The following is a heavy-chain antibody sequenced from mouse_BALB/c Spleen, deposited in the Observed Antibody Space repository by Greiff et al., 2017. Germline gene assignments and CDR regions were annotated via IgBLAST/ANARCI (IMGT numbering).Heavy chain of an antibody. V-gene: IGHV5-17*02. D-gene: IGHD1-2*01. Sequence: EVQLVESGGGLVQPGGSRKLSCAASGFTFSSFGMHWVRQAPEKGLEWVAYISSGSSTIYYADTVKGRFTISRDNPKNTLFLQMTSLRSEDTAMYYCARSGYYGYYAYWGQGTLVTVSA. CDR2: ISSGSSTI. CDR1: GFTFSSFG. CDR3: ARSGYYGYYAY. J-gene: IGHJ3*01.